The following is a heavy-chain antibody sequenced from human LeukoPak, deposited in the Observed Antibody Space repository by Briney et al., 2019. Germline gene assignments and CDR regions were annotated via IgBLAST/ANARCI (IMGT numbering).Heavy chain of an antibody. CDR2: ISSSSSYI. Sequence: GGSLRLSCAASGFTFSSYSMNWVRQAPGKGLEWVSSISSSSSYIYYADSVKGRFTISRDNSKNTLYLQMNSLRAEDTAVYYCAREGGWELLSSFDTWGQGTMVTVSS. V-gene: IGHV3-21*01. CDR3: AREGGWELLSSFDT. CDR1: GFTFSSYS. J-gene: IGHJ3*02. D-gene: IGHD1-26*01.